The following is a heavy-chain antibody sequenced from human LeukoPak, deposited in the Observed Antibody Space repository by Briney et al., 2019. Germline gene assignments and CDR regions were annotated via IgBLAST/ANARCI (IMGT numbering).Heavy chain of an antibody. V-gene: IGHV4-34*01. CDR2: INHGGST. J-gene: IGHJ4*02. D-gene: IGHD3-9*01. Sequence: SETLSLTCAVYGGSFSGYYWSWIRQPPGKGLEWIGEINHGGSTNYNPSLKSRVTISVDTSKNQFSLKLSSVTAADTAVYYCARGPDILTGYHDYWGRGTLVTVSS. CDR1: GGSFSGYY. CDR3: ARGPDILTGYHDY.